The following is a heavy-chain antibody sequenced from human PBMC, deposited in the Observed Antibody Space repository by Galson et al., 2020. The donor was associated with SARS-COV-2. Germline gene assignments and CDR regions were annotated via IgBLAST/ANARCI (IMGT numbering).Heavy chain of an antibody. D-gene: IGHD3-10*01. V-gene: IGHV4-61*01. J-gene: IGHJ3*02. CDR3: ARESYFYGSGDDAFDI. CDR2: NYYSGTT. CDR1: GGSVSSHKYY. Sequence: SETLSLTCSVSGGSVSSHKYYWNWNRQSPGKGLEWLGYNYYSGTTDYNPSLKSRVTISVDTSKNQFSLQLSAVTAADTALYYCARESYFYGSGDDAFDIWGQGAMVTVSS.